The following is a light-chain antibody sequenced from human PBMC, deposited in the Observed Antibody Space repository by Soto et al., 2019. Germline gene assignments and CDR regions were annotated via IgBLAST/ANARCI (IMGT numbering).Light chain of an antibody. J-gene: IGKJ1*01. Sequence: EIQLTQSPSSLSAAVGDRFTFSCRASQSISSYLNWYQQKPGKAPKLLIYAASSLQSGVPSRFSGSGSGTDFTLTISSLQPEDFATYYCQQSYRTPWTFGQGTKVDI. V-gene: IGKV1-39*01. CDR3: QQSYRTPWT. CDR1: QSISSY. CDR2: AAS.